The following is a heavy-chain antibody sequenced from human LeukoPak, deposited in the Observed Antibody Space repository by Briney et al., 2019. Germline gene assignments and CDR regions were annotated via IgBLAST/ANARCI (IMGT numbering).Heavy chain of an antibody. D-gene: IGHD3-3*01. CDR2: ISSSSSYI. Sequence: GGSLRLSCAASGFTFSSYAMHWVRQAPGKGLEWVSSISSSSSYIYYADSVRGRFTISRDDSKNTLYLQMNSLKTEDTAVYYCTTGAARYYDFWSGYYTEAFDIWGQGTMVTVSS. V-gene: IGHV3-21*03. CDR3: TTGAARYYDFWSGYYTEAFDI. CDR1: GFTFSSYA. J-gene: IGHJ3*02.